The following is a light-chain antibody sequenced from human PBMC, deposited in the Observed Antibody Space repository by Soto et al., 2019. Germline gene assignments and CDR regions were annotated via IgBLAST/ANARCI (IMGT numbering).Light chain of an antibody. CDR2: EVT. J-gene: IGLJ1*01. Sequence: QSVLTQPASVSGSPGQSIAISCTGTSSDVGGYDYVSWYQQQPDKAPKLMIYEVTKRPSGVSNRFSGSKSGNTASLTIFGLQAEDEADYYCSSHTSGNTRVFGTGTKVTVL. V-gene: IGLV2-14*01. CDR3: SSHTSGNTRV. CDR1: SSDVGGYDY.